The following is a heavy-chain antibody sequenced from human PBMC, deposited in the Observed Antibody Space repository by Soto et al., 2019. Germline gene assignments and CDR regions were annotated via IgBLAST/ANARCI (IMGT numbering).Heavy chain of an antibody. Sequence: GGPLRLSCAASGFTVSSNYMSWVRQAPGKGLEWVSVLYSGGKTDYADSVQGRFTISRDNSKSTLYLQMNSLRAEDTAVYYCARARDGYNFLYEPTWGQGTLVTVS. CDR1: GFTVSSNY. V-gene: IGHV3-53*01. CDR2: LYSGGKT. CDR3: ARARDGYNFLYEPT. J-gene: IGHJ4*02. D-gene: IGHD5-12*01.